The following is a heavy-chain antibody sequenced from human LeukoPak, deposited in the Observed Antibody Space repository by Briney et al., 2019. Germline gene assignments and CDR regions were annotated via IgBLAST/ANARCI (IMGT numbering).Heavy chain of an antibody. V-gene: IGHV4-34*01. CDR3: ARGFGHDSSGYRVSAYFDY. CDR2: INHSGST. Sequence: SETLSLTCAVSGGSFSGYYWSWIRQPPGKGLEWIGEINHSGSTNYNPSLKSRVTISVDTSKNQFSLKLSSVTAADTAVYYCARGFGHDSSGYRVSAYFDYWGQGTLVTVSS. D-gene: IGHD3-22*01. J-gene: IGHJ4*02. CDR1: GGSFSGYY.